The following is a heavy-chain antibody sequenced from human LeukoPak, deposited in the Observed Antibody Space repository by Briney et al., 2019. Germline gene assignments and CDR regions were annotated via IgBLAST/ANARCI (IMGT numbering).Heavy chain of an antibody. CDR2: TYYRSKWYN. V-gene: IGHV6-1*01. J-gene: IGHJ4*02. Sequence: SQTLSLTCAISGDSVSSNSAAWNWIRQSPSRGLEWLGRTYYRSKWYNDYAVSVKSRITINPDTSKNQFSLQLNSVTPEDTAVYYCARGVFEGGIQAPYYFDYWGQGTLVTVSS. D-gene: IGHD6-13*01. CDR1: GDSVSSNSAA. CDR3: ARGVFEGGIQAPYYFDY.